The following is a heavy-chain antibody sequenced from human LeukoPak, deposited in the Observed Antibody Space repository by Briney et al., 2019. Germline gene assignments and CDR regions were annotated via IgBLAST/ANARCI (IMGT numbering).Heavy chain of an antibody. CDR3: ARVEATTGRNYHYYYMDV. CDR1: GFYFSSYS. D-gene: IGHD1-1*01. CDR2: INSGSTYM. V-gene: IGHV3-21*01. J-gene: IGHJ6*03. Sequence: PGGSLRLSCGASGFYFSSYSMNWVRQAPGKGLEWASSINSGSTYMYYADSVKGRFTISRDNAKNPLHLQMYSLRAEDTAVYFCARVEATTGRNYHYYYMDVWGKGTTVTVSS.